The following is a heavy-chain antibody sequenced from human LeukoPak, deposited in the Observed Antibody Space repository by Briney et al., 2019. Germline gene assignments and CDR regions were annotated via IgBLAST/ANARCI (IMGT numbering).Heavy chain of an antibody. J-gene: IGHJ4*02. V-gene: IGHV3-23*01. CDR2: ISSSGGST. Sequence: GGSLRLSCAASGFSFSTYAMTWVRQAPGKGLEWVSSISSSGGSTYYADSVKGRFTISRDNSKNTLYLQMNSLRAEDTAVYYCAKGASWSDYWGQGTLVTVSS. D-gene: IGHD6-13*01. CDR3: AKGASWSDY. CDR1: GFSFSTYA.